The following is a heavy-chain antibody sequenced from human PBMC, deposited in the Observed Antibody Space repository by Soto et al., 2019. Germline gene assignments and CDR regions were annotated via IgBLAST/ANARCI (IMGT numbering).Heavy chain of an antibody. CDR3: ARGGYSGYDFYYYYYGMDV. D-gene: IGHD5-12*01. Sequence: GGSLRLFCAASGFTFSSYGMHWVRQAPGKGLEWVAVIWYDGSNKYYADSVKGRFTISRDNSKNTLYLQMNSLRAEDTAVYYCARGGYSGYDFYYYYYGMDVWGQGTTVTVSS. J-gene: IGHJ6*02. V-gene: IGHV3-33*01. CDR1: GFTFSSYG. CDR2: IWYDGSNK.